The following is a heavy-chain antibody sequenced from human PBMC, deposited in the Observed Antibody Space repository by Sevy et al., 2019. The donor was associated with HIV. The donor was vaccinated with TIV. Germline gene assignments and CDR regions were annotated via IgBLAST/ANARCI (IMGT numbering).Heavy chain of an antibody. CDR1: GGSVSSGSYY. CDR3: ARDAGGAVAGTNWFDP. CDR2: IYYSGST. D-gene: IGHD6-19*01. J-gene: IGHJ5*02. V-gene: IGHV4-61*01. Sequence: SETLSLTCTVSGGSVSSGSYYWSWIRQPPGKGLEWIGYIYYSGSTNYNPSLKSRVTISVDTSKNQFSQKLSSVTAADTAVYYWARDAGGAVAGTNWFDPWGQGTLVTVSS.